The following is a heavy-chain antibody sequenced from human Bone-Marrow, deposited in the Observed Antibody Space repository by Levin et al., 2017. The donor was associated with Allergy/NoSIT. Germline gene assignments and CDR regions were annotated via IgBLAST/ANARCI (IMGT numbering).Heavy chain of an antibody. Sequence: SETLSLTCTVSGVSITRSDYKWGWVRQPPGKTFEWIGSIHYSGDTYYNPSLNSRASVSVDTSRSQFSLELRSLTAADTAIYYCGRAPYADPRVFDFWGQGTLVTVSS. D-gene: IGHD2-2*01. V-gene: IGHV4-39*01. CDR3: GRAPYADPRVFDF. J-gene: IGHJ4*02. CDR1: GVSITRSDYK. CDR2: IHYSGDT.